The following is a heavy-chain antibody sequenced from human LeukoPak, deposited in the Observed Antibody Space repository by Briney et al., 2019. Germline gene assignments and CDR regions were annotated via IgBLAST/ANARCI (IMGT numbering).Heavy chain of an antibody. D-gene: IGHD3-22*01. CDR1: GGSISSYY. CDR3: ARDAPSSYYDSSGYPFYYFDY. CDR2: IYYSGST. V-gene: IGHV4-59*01. Sequence: PSETLSLTCTVSGGSISSYYWSWIRQPPGKGLEWIGYIYYSGSTNYNPSLKSRVTISVDTSKNQFSLKLSSVTAADTAVYYCARDAPSSYYDSSGYPFYYFDYWGQGTLVTVSS. J-gene: IGHJ4*02.